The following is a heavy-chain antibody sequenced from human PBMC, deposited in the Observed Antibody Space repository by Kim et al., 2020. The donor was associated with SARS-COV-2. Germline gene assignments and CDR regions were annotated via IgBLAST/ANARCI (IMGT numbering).Heavy chain of an antibody. CDR3: ARDSDDGSSWYNY. J-gene: IGHJ4*02. Sequence: NPSLKSRVTISVDTSKNQFSLKLSAVTAADTAVYYCARDSDDGSSWYNYWGQGTLVTVSS. V-gene: IGHV4-59*01. D-gene: IGHD6-13*01.